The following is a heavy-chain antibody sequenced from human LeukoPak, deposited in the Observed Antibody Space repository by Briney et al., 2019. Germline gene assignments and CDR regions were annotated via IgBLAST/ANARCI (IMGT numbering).Heavy chain of an antibody. CDR1: GYTFTSYY. CDR2: INPSGGST. D-gene: IGHD3-22*01. J-gene: IGHJ3*02. CDR3: ARGRNYYDSSRYYYEGDAFDI. V-gene: IGHV1-46*01. Sequence: ASVKVSCKASGYTFTSYYMHWVRQAPGQGLEWMGIINPSGGSTSYAQKFRGRVTMTRDTSTSTVYMELSSLRSEDTAVYYCARGRNYYDSSRYYYEGDAFDIWGQGTMVTVSS.